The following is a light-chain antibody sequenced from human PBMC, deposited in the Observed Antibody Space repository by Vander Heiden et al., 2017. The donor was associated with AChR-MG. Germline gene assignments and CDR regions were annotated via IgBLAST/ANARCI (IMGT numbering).Light chain of an antibody. CDR1: ALPKKY. V-gene: IGLV3-10*01. Sequence: SYELTQPPSVSVSPGQTARITCSGDALPKKYAYWYQQKSGQAPVLVIYEDSKRPSGIPGRFSGSSSGTMATLTISGAQVEDEADYYCYSTDSSGNLVVFGGGTKLTGL. CDR3: YSTDSSGNLVV. CDR2: EDS. J-gene: IGLJ2*01.